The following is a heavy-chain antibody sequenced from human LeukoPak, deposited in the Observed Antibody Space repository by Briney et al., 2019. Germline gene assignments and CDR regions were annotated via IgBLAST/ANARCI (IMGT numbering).Heavy chain of an antibody. CDR2: GKSGNYDI. J-gene: IGHJ4*02. D-gene: IGHD6-19*01. CDR1: GFTFNTYS. V-gene: IGHV3-21*05. Sequence: GGSLRLSCAASGFTFNTYSMNWVRQAPGKGLEWLSYGKSGNYDIQYADSVTGRFTISRDNAKNSLYLQMDSLRVEDTAFYYCAKDNRRHYTSGPNPDSLHWGQGALVTVSS. CDR3: AKDNRRHYTSGPNPDSLH.